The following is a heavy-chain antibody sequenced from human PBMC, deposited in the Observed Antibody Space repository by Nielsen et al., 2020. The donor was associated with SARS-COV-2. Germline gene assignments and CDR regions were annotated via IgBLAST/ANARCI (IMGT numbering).Heavy chain of an antibody. CDR3: AKDRRFGTQPFDY. J-gene: IGHJ4*02. V-gene: IGHV3-23*01. D-gene: IGHD3-10*01. CDR1: GFTFSSYA. Sequence: ESLKISCAASGFTFSSYAMSWVRQAPGKGLEWVSAISGSGGSTYYADSVKGRFTISRDNSKNTLYLQMNSLRAEDTAVYYCAKDRRFGTQPFDYWGQGTLVTVSS. CDR2: ISGSGGST.